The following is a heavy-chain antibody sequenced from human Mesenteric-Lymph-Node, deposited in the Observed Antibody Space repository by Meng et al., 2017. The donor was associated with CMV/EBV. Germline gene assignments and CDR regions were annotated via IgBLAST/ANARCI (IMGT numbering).Heavy chain of an antibody. CDR1: GYRLTSYS. CDR2: INPTDGTT. J-gene: IGHJ4*02. V-gene: IGHV1-46*01. D-gene: IGHD1-7*01. CDR3: ATLTGTMADY. Sequence: CQASGYRLTSYSLHWVRQAPGQGLQWMGLINPTDGTTTYAQAFQGRVTVTRDPSTSTVYMEVNTLRSEDTAVYYCATLTGTMADYWGQGTLVTVSS.